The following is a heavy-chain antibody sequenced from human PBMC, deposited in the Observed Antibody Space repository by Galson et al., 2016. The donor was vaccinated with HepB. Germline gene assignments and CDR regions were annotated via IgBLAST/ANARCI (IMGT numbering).Heavy chain of an antibody. J-gene: IGHJ6*02. CDR1: GFPFSDYY. CDR3: ARGGKSDEGDFFGMDV. Sequence: SLRLSCAASGFPFSDYYMTWIRQAPGKGLEWVSHISSSSIYTKYSDSLKCRFTISRDYAKGLVYLQMNSLRAEDTAVYYCARGGKSDEGDFFGMDVWGQGTTVTVSS. CDR2: ISSSSIYT. V-gene: IGHV3-11*06. D-gene: IGHD3-16*01.